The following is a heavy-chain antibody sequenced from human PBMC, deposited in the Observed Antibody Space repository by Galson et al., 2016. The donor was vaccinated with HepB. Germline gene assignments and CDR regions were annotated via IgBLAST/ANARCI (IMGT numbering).Heavy chain of an antibody. J-gene: IGHJ5*02. D-gene: IGHD6-6*01. CDR1: GDTFSNYA. CDR3: ARDSSSSLVTSWFDP. CDR2: IIPIFDTA. V-gene: IGHV1-69*13. Sequence: SVKVSCKASGDTFSNYAISWVRQAPGQGLEWMGGIIPIFDTAVYAQRFQGRVTITADESTSTAYMELSSLTSADTPVYYCARDSSSSLVTSWFDPWGQGTPVTVSS.